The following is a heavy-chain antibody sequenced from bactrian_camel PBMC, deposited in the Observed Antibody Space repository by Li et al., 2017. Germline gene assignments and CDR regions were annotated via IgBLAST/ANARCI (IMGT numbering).Heavy chain of an antibody. CDR2: IYTGDGST. D-gene: IGHD2*01. J-gene: IGHJ6*01. Sequence: VQLVESGGGLVQPGGSLRLSCVDPGFTFSSYAMSWVRQAPGKGLEWVTSIYTGDGSTNSVDSVKGRFTISKDKSKDTVYLQMNSLKPEDMAMYSCKTVALSSDSIGCFGYWGQGTQVTVS. CDR3: KTVALSSDSIGCFGY. V-gene: IGHV3S10*01. CDR1: GFTFSSYA.